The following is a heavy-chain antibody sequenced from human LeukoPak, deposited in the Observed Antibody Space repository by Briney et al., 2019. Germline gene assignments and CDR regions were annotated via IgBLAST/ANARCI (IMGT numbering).Heavy chain of an antibody. CDR1: GFTFSSYA. Sequence: PGGSLRLSCAASGFTFSSYAMHCVRQAPGKGLEWVSYISGSGSSIYYADSVKGRFTISRDNAKNSLYLQMSSLRGEDTAVYYCARDMGYCSSSNCYTYYLDYWGQGTLVTVSS. J-gene: IGHJ4*02. D-gene: IGHD2-2*01. V-gene: IGHV3-48*03. CDR2: ISGSGSSI. CDR3: ARDMGYCSSSNCYTYYLDY.